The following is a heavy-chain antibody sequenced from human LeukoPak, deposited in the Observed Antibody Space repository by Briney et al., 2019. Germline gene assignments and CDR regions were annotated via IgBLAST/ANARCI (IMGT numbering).Heavy chain of an antibody. CDR3: ATTESGSYPY. V-gene: IGHV4-59*05. CDR2: IYYSGST. J-gene: IGHJ4*02. D-gene: IGHD1-26*01. Sequence: GSLRLSCAASGFTFSSYAMSWVRQAPGKGLEWIGSIYYSGSTYYNPSLKSRVTISVDTSKNQFSLKLSSVTAADTAVYYCATTESGSYPYWGQGTLVTVSS. CDR1: GFTFSSYA.